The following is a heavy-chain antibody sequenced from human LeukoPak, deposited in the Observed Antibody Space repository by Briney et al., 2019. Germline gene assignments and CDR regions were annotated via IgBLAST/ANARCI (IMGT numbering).Heavy chain of an antibody. CDR3: ARGTMMVGP. D-gene: IGHD3-22*01. CDR2: INNSGNT. V-gene: IGHV4-59*01. Sequence: PSEALSLTCTVSGGSISSYYWSWIRQPPGKGLEGSGYINNSGNTNYNPSLKRRVTLSVDTSKNQFSLKLSSVTAADTAVYFCARGTMMVGPWGQGTLVTVSS. J-gene: IGHJ5*02. CDR1: GGSISSYY.